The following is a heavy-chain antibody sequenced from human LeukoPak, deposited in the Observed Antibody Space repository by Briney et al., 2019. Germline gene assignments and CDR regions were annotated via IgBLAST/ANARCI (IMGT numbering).Heavy chain of an antibody. CDR3: AKDMYNWNRAVAFDI. CDR1: RFTFSSYV. J-gene: IGHJ3*02. CDR2: ISSSGGST. Sequence: PGGSLRLSCAASRFTFSSYVMSWVRQAPGKGLEWVSAISSSGGSTYYADSVKGRFTISRDNSKNTLFLQMNSLRAEDTAVYYCAKDMYNWNRAVAFDIWGQGIMVTVSS. V-gene: IGHV3-23*01. D-gene: IGHD1-20*01.